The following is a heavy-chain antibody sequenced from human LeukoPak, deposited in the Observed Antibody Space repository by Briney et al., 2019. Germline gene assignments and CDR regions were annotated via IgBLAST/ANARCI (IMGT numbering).Heavy chain of an antibody. D-gene: IGHD2-2*01. J-gene: IGHJ4*02. CDR3: AKGPYQLLSLVDY. CDR1: GFTFSSYS. V-gene: IGHV3-23*01. Sequence: GGSLRLSCAASGFTFSSYSMNWVRQAPGKGLEWVSAISGSGGSTYYADSVKGRFTISRDNSKNTLYLQVNSLRAEDTAVYYCAKGPYQLLSLVDYWGQGTLVTVSS. CDR2: ISGSGGST.